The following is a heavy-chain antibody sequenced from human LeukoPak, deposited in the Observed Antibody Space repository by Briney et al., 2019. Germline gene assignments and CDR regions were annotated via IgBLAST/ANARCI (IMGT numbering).Heavy chain of an antibody. CDR3: ARSRSIAARVNWLDP. V-gene: IGHV3-21*01. D-gene: IGHD6-6*01. Sequence: GGPLRLSCAASGFPFSSYSINWVRQAPGKGLEWVSSISSSSDYIYYADSVKGRFTISRDNAKSSLYLQMNNLRAEDTAVYYCARSRSIAARVNWLDPWGQGTLITVSS. CDR1: GFPFSSYS. CDR2: ISSSSDYI. J-gene: IGHJ5*02.